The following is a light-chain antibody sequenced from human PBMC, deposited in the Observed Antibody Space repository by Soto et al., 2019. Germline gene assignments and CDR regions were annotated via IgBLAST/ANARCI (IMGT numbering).Light chain of an antibody. CDR1: SSNIGTNT. CDR3: ASWDVSLVV. V-gene: IGLV1-44*01. CDR2: SNS. J-gene: IGLJ2*01. Sequence: QSVLTQPPSASGTPGQRVTISCSGSSSNIGTNTVIWYQQLPGTAPKLLIYSNSQRPSGVPDRFSGSKSGTSASLAISGLQSEDEADYYCASWDVSLVVFGGGTQLTVL.